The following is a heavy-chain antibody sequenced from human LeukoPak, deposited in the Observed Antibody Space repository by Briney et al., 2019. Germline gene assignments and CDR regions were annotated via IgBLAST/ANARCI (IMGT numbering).Heavy chain of an antibody. Sequence: SETLSLTCTVSGGSISSGSYYWSWIRQPAGKGLEWIGRIYTSGSTNYNPSLKSRVTISVDTSKNQFSLKLSSVTAADTAVYYCARSPVYCSGGSCYGSYYYYYGMDVWGQGTTVTVS. V-gene: IGHV4-61*02. J-gene: IGHJ6*02. CDR1: GGSISSGSYY. CDR2: IYTSGST. D-gene: IGHD2-15*01. CDR3: ARSPVYCSGGSCYGSYYYYYGMDV.